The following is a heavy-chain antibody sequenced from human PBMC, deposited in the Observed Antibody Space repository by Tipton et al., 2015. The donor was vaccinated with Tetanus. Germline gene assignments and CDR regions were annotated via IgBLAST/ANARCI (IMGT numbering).Heavy chain of an antibody. CDR3: ARRGEARANWFDS. J-gene: IGHJ5*01. CDR2: ISYSSTSI. Sequence: SLRLSCEVSGFTLSRFGMNWVRQAPGKGLEWVSYISYSSTSIYYADSVKGRFVVSRDNAKNSLYLQMNTLRDDDTAVYYCARRGEARANWFDSWGQGTLVTVSS. CDR1: GFTLSRFG. D-gene: IGHD2-21*01. V-gene: IGHV3-48*02.